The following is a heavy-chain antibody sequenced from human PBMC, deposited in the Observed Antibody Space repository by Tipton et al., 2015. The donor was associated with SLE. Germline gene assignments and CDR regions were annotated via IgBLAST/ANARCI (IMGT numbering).Heavy chain of an antibody. CDR3: ARDVWGYWYFDL. V-gene: IGHV4-34*11. CDR2: ISYSGYT. D-gene: IGHD3-16*01. J-gene: IGHJ2*01. CDR1: GGSFSGYY. Sequence: TLSLTCAVYGGSFSGYYWSWIRQSPGKGLEWIGYISYSGYTNYNPSLKSRVTISVDTSNDQFSLNLTSVTAADTAVYYCARDVWGYWYFDLWGSGTPVTVSS.